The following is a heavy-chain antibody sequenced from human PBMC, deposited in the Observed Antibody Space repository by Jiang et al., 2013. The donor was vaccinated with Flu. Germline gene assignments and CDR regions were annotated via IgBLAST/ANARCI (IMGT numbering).Heavy chain of an antibody. CDR1: SSYA. V-gene: IGHV3-23*01. CDR2: ISGSGGST. J-gene: IGHJ2*01. CDR3: ARETTVTSYWYFDL. D-gene: IGHD4-17*01. Sequence: SSYAMSWVRQXPGKGLEWVSAISGSGGSTYYADSVKGRFTISRDNSKNTLYLQMNSLRAEDTAVYYCARETTVTSYWYFDLWGRGTLVTVSS.